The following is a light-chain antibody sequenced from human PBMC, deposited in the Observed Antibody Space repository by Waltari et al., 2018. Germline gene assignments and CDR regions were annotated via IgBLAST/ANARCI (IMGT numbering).Light chain of an antibody. CDR3: SSSATDGDYFV. V-gene: IGLV2-8*01. Sequence: QSALTQPPSASGSPGQSITISCTGTSSDVGGYNHVSWYQQYPGKVPTLLISEVFKRPSGVPSRFSGYKSGNTAYLTVSGLQAEDEADYYCSSSATDGDYFVFGTGTKVTVL. CDR1: SSDVGGYNH. CDR2: EVF. J-gene: IGLJ1*01.